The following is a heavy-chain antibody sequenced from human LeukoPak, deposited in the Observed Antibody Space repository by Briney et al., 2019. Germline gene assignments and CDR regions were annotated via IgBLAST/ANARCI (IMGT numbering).Heavy chain of an antibody. CDR2: ISSSGSTI. D-gene: IGHD3-9*01. CDR1: GFTFSSYE. V-gene: IGHV3-48*03. Sequence: GGSLRLSCAASGFTFSSYEMNWVRQAPGKGLEWVSYISSSGSTIYYADSVKGRFTISRDNAKNSLYLQKNSLRAEDTAVYYCARDIRYFDSDYYFGMDVWGQGTTVTVSS. CDR3: ARDIRYFDSDYYFGMDV. J-gene: IGHJ6*02.